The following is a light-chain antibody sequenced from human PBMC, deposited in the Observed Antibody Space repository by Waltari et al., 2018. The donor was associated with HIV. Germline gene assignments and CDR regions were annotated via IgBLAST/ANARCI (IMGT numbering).Light chain of an antibody. CDR2: GAS. CDR1: QSVSSN. Sequence: EIVMTQSPAALSVFQGDRATLSCRASQSVSSNLAWYQQKPGQAPRPLIYGASTRATGIPARFSGSWSGTEFTLTISSLQSEDFAVYYCQQYNNGPPLTFGGGTKVEIK. J-gene: IGKJ4*01. V-gene: IGKV3-15*01. CDR3: QQYNNGPPLT.